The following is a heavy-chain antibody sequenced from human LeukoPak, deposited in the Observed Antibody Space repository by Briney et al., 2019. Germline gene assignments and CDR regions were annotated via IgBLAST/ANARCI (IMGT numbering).Heavy chain of an antibody. J-gene: IGHJ4*02. CDR1: GGSFSGYY. V-gene: IGHV4-34*01. CDR2: INHSGST. Sequence: SETLSLTCAVYGGSFSGYYWSWIRQPPGKGLEWIGEINHSGSTNYNPSLKSRVTISVDTSKNQFSLKLSSVTAADTAVYYCAREARYCSSTSCYKRPFDYWGQGTLVTVSS. CDR3: AREARYCSSTSCYKRPFDY. D-gene: IGHD2-2*02.